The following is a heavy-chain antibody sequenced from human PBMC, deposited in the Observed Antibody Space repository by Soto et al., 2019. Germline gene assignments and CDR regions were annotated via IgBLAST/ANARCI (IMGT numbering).Heavy chain of an antibody. CDR2: ISAYNGNT. D-gene: IGHD5-12*01. CDR3: ARDLPDIVATTTTVTPYDY. Sequence: GASVKVSCKASGYTFTSYGISWVRQAPGQGLEWMGWISAYNGNTNYAQKLQGRVTMTTDTSTSTAYMELRSLRSDDTAVYYCARDLPDIVATTTTVTPYDYWGQGTLVTVSS. CDR1: GYTFTSYG. V-gene: IGHV1-18*01. J-gene: IGHJ4*02.